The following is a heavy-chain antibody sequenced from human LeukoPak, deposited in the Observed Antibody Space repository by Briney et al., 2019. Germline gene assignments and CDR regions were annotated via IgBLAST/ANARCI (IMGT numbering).Heavy chain of an antibody. CDR2: ISAYNGNT. J-gene: IGHJ3*02. Sequence: GASVKVSCKASGYTFTSYGISWVRQAPGQGLEWMGWISAYNGNTNYAQKLQGRVNMTTDTSTSTAYMELRSLRSDDTAVYYCARDHGTTVVRSGAFDIWGQGTMVTVSS. D-gene: IGHD4-23*01. CDR3: ARDHGTTVVRSGAFDI. V-gene: IGHV1-18*01. CDR1: GYTFTSYG.